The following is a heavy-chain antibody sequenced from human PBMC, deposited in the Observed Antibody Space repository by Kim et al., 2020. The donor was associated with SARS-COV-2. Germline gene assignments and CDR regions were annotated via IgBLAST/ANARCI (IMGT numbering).Heavy chain of an antibody. D-gene: IGHD2-2*01. Sequence: APVKGRFTISRDDSKNTLYLQMNSLKTEDTAVYYCTTDIVVVPAATSFDYWGQGTLVTVSS. J-gene: IGHJ4*02. CDR3: TTDIVVVPAATSFDY. V-gene: IGHV3-15*01.